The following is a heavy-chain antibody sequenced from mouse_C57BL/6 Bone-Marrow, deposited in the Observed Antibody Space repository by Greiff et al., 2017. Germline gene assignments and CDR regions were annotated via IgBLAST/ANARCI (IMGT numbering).Heavy chain of an antibody. J-gene: IGHJ1*03. CDR3: ARRLWSSHWYFDV. V-gene: IGHV1-64*01. CDR2: IHPNSGST. D-gene: IGHD1-1*01. CDR1: GYTFTSYW. Sequence: QVQLQQPGAELVKPGASVKLSCKASGYTFTSYWMHWVKQRPGQGLEWIGMIHPNSGSTNYNEKFKSKATLTVDKSSSTAYMQLSSLTSEDSAVFYCARRLWSSHWYFDVWGTGTTVTVSS.